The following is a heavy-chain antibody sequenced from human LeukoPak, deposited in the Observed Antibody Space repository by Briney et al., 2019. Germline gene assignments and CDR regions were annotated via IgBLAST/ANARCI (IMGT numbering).Heavy chain of an antibody. CDR3: ATDRNSGKYYDY. Sequence: GGSLRLSCAASGFTFSSYGMHWVRQAPGKGLEWVAVIWYDGSNQYYVDSVKGRFTVSRDNAKNTLYLQMNSLRAEDTAVYYCATDRNSGKYYDYWGQGTLVTVSS. D-gene: IGHD1-26*01. V-gene: IGHV3-33*08. J-gene: IGHJ4*02. CDR2: IWYDGSNQ. CDR1: GFTFSSYG.